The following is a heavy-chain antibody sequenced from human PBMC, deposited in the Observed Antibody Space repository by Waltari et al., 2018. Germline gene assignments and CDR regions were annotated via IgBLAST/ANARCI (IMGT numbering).Heavy chain of an antibody. CDR1: GFPFRIYA. CDR2: ISGSGGST. V-gene: IGHV3-23*01. CDR3: AKEMVLGPYFDY. D-gene: IGHD7-27*01. Sequence: EVQLLESGGGLVQPGGSLRLSCAASGFPFRIYAMSCVRRAPGKGLEWVSAISGSGGSTYYADSVKGRFTISRDNSKNTLYLQMNSLRAEDTAVYYCAKEMVLGPYFDYWGQGTLVTVSS. J-gene: IGHJ4*02.